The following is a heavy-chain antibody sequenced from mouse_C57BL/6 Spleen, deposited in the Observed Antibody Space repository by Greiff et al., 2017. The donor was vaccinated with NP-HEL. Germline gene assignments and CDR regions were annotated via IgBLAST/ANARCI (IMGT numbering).Heavy chain of an antibody. CDR2: ISYDGSN. Sequence: EVKLEESGPGLVKPSQSLSLTCSVTGYSITSGYYWNWIRQFPGNKLEWMGFISYDGSNNYNPSLKNRISITRDTTKNQFFLKLNSVTTEDTATYYCARAYDGYYRYFDVWCTGTTVTVSS. J-gene: IGHJ1*03. CDR3: ARAYDGYYRYFDV. V-gene: IGHV3-6*01. CDR1: GYSITSGYY. D-gene: IGHD2-3*01.